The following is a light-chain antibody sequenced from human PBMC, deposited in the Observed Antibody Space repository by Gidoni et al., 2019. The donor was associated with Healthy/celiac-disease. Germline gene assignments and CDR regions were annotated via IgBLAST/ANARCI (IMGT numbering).Light chain of an antibody. CDR3: QQLNSYPWT. J-gene: IGKJ1*01. Sequence: DIQLTQSPSFLSASVGDRVTITCRASQGISSYLAWYQQKPGKAPKLLIYAASTLQRGVPSRFSGRGSGTEFTLTISSLQPEDFATYYCQQLNSYPWTFGQGTKVEIK. CDR2: AAS. V-gene: IGKV1-9*01. CDR1: QGISSY.